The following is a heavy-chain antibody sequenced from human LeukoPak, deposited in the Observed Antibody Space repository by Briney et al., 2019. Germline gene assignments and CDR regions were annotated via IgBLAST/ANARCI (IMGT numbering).Heavy chain of an antibody. Sequence: GSSVTVSCKVSGYTLTQLSMQWVRQPPGKELAWMGGFDPEDGETIYAQNFQGRVTMTEDTSTDTAYMELNNRTSEDTAVYYCVRFAAGPDPYYPWGQGTLVTVSS. D-gene: IGHD6-25*01. CDR1: GYTLTQLS. J-gene: IGHJ5*02. V-gene: IGHV1-24*01. CDR3: VRFAAGPDPYYP. CDR2: FDPEDGET.